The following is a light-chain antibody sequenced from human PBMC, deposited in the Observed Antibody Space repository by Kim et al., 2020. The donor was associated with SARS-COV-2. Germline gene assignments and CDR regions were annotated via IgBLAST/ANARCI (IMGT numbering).Light chain of an antibody. J-gene: IGLJ3*02. CDR2: SNN. CDR3: AAWDDSLNGPV. Sequence: ELTQPPSASGTPGQRVTISCSGSSSNIGSSPVNWYQQLPGTAPKLLMYSNNQRPSGVPDRFSGSKSGTSASLAISGLQSEDEADYYCAAWDDSLNGPVFGGGTKLTVL. V-gene: IGLV1-44*01. CDR1: SSNIGSSP.